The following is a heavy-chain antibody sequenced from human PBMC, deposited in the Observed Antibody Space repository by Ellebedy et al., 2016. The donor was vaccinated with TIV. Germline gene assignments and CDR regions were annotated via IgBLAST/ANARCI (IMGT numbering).Heavy chain of an antibody. J-gene: IGHJ6*02. D-gene: IGHD6-13*01. CDR3: AKEGRAAGTFYYYGIDV. CDR1: GFTFSSYA. Sequence: GESLKISCAASGFTFSSYAMSWVRQAPGKGLEWVSAISGSGGSTYYADSVKGRFTISRDNSKNTLYLQMNRLRAEDTAVYYCAKEGRAAGTFYYYGIDVWGQGTTVTVSS. CDR2: ISGSGGST. V-gene: IGHV3-23*01.